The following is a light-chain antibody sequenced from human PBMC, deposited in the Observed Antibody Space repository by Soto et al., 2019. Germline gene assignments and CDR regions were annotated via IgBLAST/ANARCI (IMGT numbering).Light chain of an antibody. Sequence: EIVMTQSPVTLSVSPGERATLSCRASQSVRSTYLAWYQQKPGQAPRLLIFGVSNRAAGIPARFSGRGSGTEFTLTISSXQSEAFAVYYCQQYGDWPLTFGGGTKVDIK. J-gene: IGKJ4*01. CDR1: QSVRSTY. CDR3: QQYGDWPLT. CDR2: GVS. V-gene: IGKV3-15*01.